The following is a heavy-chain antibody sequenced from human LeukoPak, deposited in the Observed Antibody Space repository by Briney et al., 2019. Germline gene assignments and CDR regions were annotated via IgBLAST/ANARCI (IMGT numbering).Heavy chain of an antibody. Sequence: PGGSLRLSCAASGFTFNTYWMIWVRQAPGKGLEWVANIDQGGSLRYYVDSLKGRFTISRDNAKNSMYLQMNSLRAGDTAVYYCVRDKGGRSGAIYYDAFDVWGQGTKVTVSS. CDR3: VRDKGGRSGAIYYDAFDV. D-gene: IGHD1-26*01. J-gene: IGHJ3*01. CDR1: GFTFNTYW. CDR2: IDQGGSLR. V-gene: IGHV3-7*01.